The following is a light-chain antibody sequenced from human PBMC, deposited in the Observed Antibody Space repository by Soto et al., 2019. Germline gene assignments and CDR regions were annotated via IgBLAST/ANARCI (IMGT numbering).Light chain of an antibody. CDR1: QSVSSSY. CDR2: GAS. V-gene: IGKV3-20*01. CDR3: QQYGSSAT. J-gene: IGKJ1*01. Sequence: EIVLTQSPGTLSLSPGERATLSCRASQSVSSSYLAWYQQKPGQAPRLLIYGASSRATGIPDRFSGSGSGTDFTLTISRLEPEDSAVYYWQQYGSSATFGQGTKVDIK.